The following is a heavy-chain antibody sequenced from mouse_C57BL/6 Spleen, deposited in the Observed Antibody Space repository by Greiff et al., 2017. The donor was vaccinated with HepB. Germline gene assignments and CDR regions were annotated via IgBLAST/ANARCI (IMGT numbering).Heavy chain of an antibody. Sequence: QVQLKQSGPELVKPGASVKLSCKASGYTFTSYDINWVKQRPGQGLEWIGWIYPRDGSTKYNEKFKGKATLTVDTSSSTAYMELHSLTSEDSAVYFCARSGYGSSLYYFDYWGQGTTLTVSS. CDR3: ARSGYGSSLYYFDY. V-gene: IGHV1-85*01. J-gene: IGHJ2*01. D-gene: IGHD1-1*01. CDR2: IYPRDGST. CDR1: GYTFTSYD.